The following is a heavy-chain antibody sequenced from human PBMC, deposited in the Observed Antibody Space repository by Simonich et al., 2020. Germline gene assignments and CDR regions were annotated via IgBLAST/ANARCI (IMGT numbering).Heavy chain of an antibody. J-gene: IGHJ6*02. D-gene: IGHD1-1*01. CDR3: ARHRLVDGTTGTTGVDYYYGMDV. Sequence: QVQLQQWGAGLLKPSETLSLTCAVYGGSFSGYYWSWIRQPPGKGLEWIGEINHSGNTNNNPSLKSRVTISVDTSKNQFSLKLSSVTAADTALYYCARHRLVDGTTGTTGVDYYYGMDVWGQGTTVTVSS. CDR1: GGSFSGYY. CDR2: INHSGNT. V-gene: IGHV4-34*01.